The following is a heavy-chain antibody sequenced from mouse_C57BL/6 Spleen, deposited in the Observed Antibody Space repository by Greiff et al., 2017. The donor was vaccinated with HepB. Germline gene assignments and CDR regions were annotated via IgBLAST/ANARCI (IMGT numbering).Heavy chain of an antibody. CDR1: GFTFSSYA. CDR3: ARVVYSSGSAWFAY. V-gene: IGHV5-4*03. D-gene: IGHD3-2*02. Sequence: EVKLVESGGGLVKPGGSLKLSCAASGFTFSSYAMSWVRQTPEKRLEWVATISDGGSYTYYPDNVKGRFTISRDNAKNNLYLQMSHLKSEDTAMYYCARVVYSSGSAWFAYWGQGTLVTVSA. J-gene: IGHJ3*01. CDR2: ISDGGSYT.